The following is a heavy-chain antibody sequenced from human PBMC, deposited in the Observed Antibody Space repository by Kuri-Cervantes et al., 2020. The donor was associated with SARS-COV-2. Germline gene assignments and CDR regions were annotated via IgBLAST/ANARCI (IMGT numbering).Heavy chain of an antibody. D-gene: IGHD1-26*01. CDR2: FYYSGIT. CDR1: GGPISSYY. V-gene: IGHV4-59*01. Sequence: GSLRLSCTVSGGPISSYYWSWIRQPPGKGLEWIGYFYYSGITNYNPSLKNRVTMSADTSKNQFSLNLSSVTAADTAVYYCARDNILFSGSGFDYWGQGTLVTVSS. CDR3: ARDNILFSGSGFDY. J-gene: IGHJ4*02.